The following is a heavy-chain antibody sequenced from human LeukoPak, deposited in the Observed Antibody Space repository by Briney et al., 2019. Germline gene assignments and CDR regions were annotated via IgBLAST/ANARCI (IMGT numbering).Heavy chain of an antibody. CDR3: GPMVRGWFDP. Sequence: GGSLRLACAASGFTFSSYSMNWVRQAPGKGLEWVSSISSSSSYIYYADSVKGRFTISRDNAKNSLYLQMNSLRAEDTAVYYCGPMVRGWFDPWDQGTLVTVSS. V-gene: IGHV3-21*01. J-gene: IGHJ5*02. D-gene: IGHD3-10*01. CDR2: ISSSSSYI. CDR1: GFTFSSYS.